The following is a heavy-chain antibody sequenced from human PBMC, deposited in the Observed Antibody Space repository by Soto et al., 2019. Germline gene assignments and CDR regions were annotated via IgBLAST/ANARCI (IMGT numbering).Heavy chain of an antibody. V-gene: IGHV3-30-3*01. Sequence: GGSLRLSCAASGFTFSSYAMHWVRQAPGKGLEWVAVISYDGSNKYYADSVKGRFTISRDNSKNTLYLQMNSLRAEDTAVYYCARVGGSYPTFDYWGQGTLVTVSS. CDR1: GFTFSSYA. CDR3: ARVGGSYPTFDY. J-gene: IGHJ4*02. D-gene: IGHD1-26*01. CDR2: ISYDGSNK.